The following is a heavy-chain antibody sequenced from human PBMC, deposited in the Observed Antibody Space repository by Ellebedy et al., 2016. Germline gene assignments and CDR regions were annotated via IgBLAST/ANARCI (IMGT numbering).Heavy chain of an antibody. CDR2: IIPILGIA. Sequence: SVKVSCXASGGTFSSYAISWVRQAPGQGLEWMGRIIPILGIANYAQKFQGRVTITADKSTSTAYMELSSLRSEDTAVYYCARAAGGNREMTVNYWGQGTLVTVSS. CDR1: GGTFSSYA. CDR3: ARAAGGNREMTVNY. V-gene: IGHV1-69*04. D-gene: IGHD5-24*01. J-gene: IGHJ4*02.